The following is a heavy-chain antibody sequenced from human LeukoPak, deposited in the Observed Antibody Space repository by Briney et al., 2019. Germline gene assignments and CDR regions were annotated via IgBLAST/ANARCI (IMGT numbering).Heavy chain of an antibody. D-gene: IGHD5-18*01. J-gene: IGHJ3*01. CDR1: GFTMSTYE. CDR3: ARAGVKVLVTYDALDL. V-gene: IGHV3-48*03. CDR2: VNSGGTTM. Sequence: PGGSLRLSCAASGFTMSTYEMNWVRQAPGKGLEWVSYVNSGGTTMYYADSVKGRFIISRDNGKNSLYLQMSSLRVEDTAVYYCARAGVKVLVTYDALDLWGQGTLVTVSS.